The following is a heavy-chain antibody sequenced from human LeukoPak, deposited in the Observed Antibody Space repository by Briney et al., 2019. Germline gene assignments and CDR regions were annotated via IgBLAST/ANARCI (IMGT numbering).Heavy chain of an antibody. CDR3: ARGIGYCSGGSCYS. J-gene: IGHJ4*02. V-gene: IGHV1-2*02. CDR1: GYTFTAYY. CDR2: INPNSGGT. Sequence: GASVKVSCKASGYTFTAYYIHWMRLAPGQGLEWMGWINPNSGGTTYAQNFQGRVTMTRDTSISTAYMELSKLTSDDTALYYCARGIGYCSGGSCYSWGQGTLVTVSS. D-gene: IGHD2-15*01.